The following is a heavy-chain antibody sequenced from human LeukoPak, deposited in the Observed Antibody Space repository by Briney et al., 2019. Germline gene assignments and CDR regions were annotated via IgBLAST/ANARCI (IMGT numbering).Heavy chain of an antibody. V-gene: IGHV4-34*01. D-gene: IGHD6-6*01. Sequence: SETLSLTCAVYGGSFSGYYWSWIRQPPGKGLEWIGEINHSGSTNYNPSLKSRVTISVDTSKNQFSLKLSSVTAADTAVYYCARGGIAARPTDYWGQGTLVTVSS. CDR3: ARGGIAARPTDY. CDR1: GGSFSGYY. CDR2: INHSGST. J-gene: IGHJ4*02.